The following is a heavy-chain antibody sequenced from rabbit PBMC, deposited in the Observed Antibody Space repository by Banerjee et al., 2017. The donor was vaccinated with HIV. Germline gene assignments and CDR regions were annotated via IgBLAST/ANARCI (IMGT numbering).Heavy chain of an antibody. J-gene: IGHJ4*01. V-gene: IGHV1S40*01. Sequence: QSLEESGGDLVKPGASLTLTCTASGFSFSSSYYMCWVRQAPGKGLEWIACIYTSSGSTYYASWVNGRFTISKTSSTTVTLQMTSLTAADTATYFCARDVTGHGYSTFNLWGPGTLVTVS. CDR1: GFSFSSSYY. CDR2: IYTSSGST. D-gene: IGHD7-1*01. CDR3: ARDVTGHGYSTFNL.